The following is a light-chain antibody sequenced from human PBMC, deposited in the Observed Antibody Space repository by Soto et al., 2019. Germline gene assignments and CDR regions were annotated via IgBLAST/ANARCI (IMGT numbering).Light chain of an antibody. V-gene: IGKV3-20*01. Sequence: EIVLTQSPGTLSLSPGERATLSCRASQTVSTSFLAWCQQKPGQAPRLLIYATFSRAAGIPDRFSGSGSGTDFTLTISRLEPEDFAVYYCQQYGNSLSITFGQGTRLEIK. J-gene: IGKJ5*01. CDR1: QTVSTSF. CDR2: ATF. CDR3: QQYGNSLSIT.